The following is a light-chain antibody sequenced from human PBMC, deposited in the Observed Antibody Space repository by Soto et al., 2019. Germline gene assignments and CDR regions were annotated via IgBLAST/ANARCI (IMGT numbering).Light chain of an antibody. V-gene: IGLV8-61*01. CDR1: SGSVSTSYY. CDR3: VLYMGSGIYL. J-gene: IGLJ1*01. Sequence: QTVVTQEPSFSVSPGGTVTLTCGLSSGSVSTSYYPSWYQQTPGQAPRTLIYSTNTRSSGVPDRFSGSILGNKAALTITGAQADDESDYYCVLYMGSGIYLFGTGTKVTV. CDR2: STN.